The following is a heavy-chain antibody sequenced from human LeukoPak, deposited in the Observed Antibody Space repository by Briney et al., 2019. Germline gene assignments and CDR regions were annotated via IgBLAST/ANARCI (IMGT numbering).Heavy chain of an antibody. J-gene: IGHJ4*02. D-gene: IGHD3-22*01. CDR1: GFTVSSNY. CDR3: ASRLTYYYDSSGYYWGDY. Sequence: GGSLRLSCAAPGFTVSSNYMSWVRQAPGKGLEWVSVIYSGGSTYYADSVKGRFTISRDNSKNTLYLQMNSLRAEDTAVYYCASRLTYYYDSSGYYWGDYWGQGTLVTVSS. CDR2: IYSGGST. V-gene: IGHV3-66*01.